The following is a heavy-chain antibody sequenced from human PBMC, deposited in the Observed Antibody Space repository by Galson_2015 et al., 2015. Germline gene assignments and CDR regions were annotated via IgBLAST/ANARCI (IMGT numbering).Heavy chain of an antibody. CDR3: AREAPNNYYDSSGYYSLAFDI. J-gene: IGHJ3*02. CDR2: IYYSGST. Sequence: ETLSLTCTVSGGSISSYYWSWIRQPPGKGLEWIGYIYYSGSTNYNPSLKSRVTISVDTSKNQFSLKLSSVTAADTAVYYCAREAPNNYYDSSGYYSLAFDIWGQGTMVTVSS. V-gene: IGHV4-59*01. D-gene: IGHD3-22*01. CDR1: GGSISSYY.